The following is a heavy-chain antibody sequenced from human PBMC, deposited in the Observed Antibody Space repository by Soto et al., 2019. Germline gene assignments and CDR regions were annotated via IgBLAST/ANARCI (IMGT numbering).Heavy chain of an antibody. Sequence: QVQLVESGGGLVQPGRSLRLSCAASGITFSRSAMHWVRQAPGKGLEWVAMIWCDGSSTYYADSVKGRFTISRDNSTNTLYLQMNCLRTEDTAVDYRARDKGGTSLDYGGQGALVTVS. CDR2: IWCDGSST. D-gene: IGHD2-2*01. CDR3: ARDKGGTSLDY. V-gene: IGHV3-33*01. J-gene: IGHJ4*02. CDR1: GITFSRSA.